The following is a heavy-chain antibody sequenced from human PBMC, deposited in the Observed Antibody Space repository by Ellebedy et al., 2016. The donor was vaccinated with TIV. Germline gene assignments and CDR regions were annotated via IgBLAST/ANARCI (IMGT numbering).Heavy chain of an antibody. CDR3: ATEGSYGDYRSPTHAFEF. Sequence: GGSLRLSCGASGFSFSNYWMSWVRQAPGKGLEWVANIRQDGSERYYVDSVKGRFTISRDNAKNSLYLQMNSPGADDTAVYYCATEGSYGDYRSPTHAFEFWGQGTMVTVSS. J-gene: IGHJ3*01. CDR2: IRQDGSER. V-gene: IGHV3-7*01. CDR1: GFSFSNYW. D-gene: IGHD4-17*01.